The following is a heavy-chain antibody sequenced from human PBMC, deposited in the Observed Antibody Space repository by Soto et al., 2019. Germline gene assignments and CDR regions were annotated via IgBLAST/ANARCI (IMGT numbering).Heavy chain of an antibody. CDR1: GYTFTSYY. J-gene: IGHJ6*02. CDR3: AWVAAAGHYYYGMDV. D-gene: IGHD6-13*01. V-gene: IGHV1-46*01. Sequence: ASVKVSCKASGYTFTSYYMHWVRQAPGQGLEWMGIINPSGGSTSYAQKFQGRVTMTRDTSTSTVYMELSSLRSEDTAVYYCAWVAAAGHYYYGMDVWGQGTTVTVSS. CDR2: INPSGGST.